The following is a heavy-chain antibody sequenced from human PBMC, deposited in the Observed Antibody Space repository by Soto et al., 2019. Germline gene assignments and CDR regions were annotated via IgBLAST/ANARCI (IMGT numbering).Heavy chain of an antibody. V-gene: IGHV3-21*01. CDR2: ISSGSSYM. Sequence: KTGGSLRLSCAVSGFTFSDYSMNWVRQAPGKGLEWVSSISSGSSYMYYADSVKGRLTISRDNAKNSLYLQMNSLRAEDTAVYYCARGYSSGWFPLDYWGQGTLVTVSS. J-gene: IGHJ4*02. D-gene: IGHD6-19*01. CDR1: GFTFSDYS. CDR3: ARGYSSGWFPLDY.